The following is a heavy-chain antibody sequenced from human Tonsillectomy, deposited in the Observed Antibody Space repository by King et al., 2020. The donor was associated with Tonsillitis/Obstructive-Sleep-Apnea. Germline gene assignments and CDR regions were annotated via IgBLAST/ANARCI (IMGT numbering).Heavy chain of an antibody. V-gene: IGHV1-18*01. J-gene: IGHJ6*03. D-gene: IGHD3-16*01. Sequence: QLVQSGAEVKKPGASVNVSCKASGYTFSSYGISWVRQAPGQGLEWMGWISGYNGITNYAQKFQGRVTMTTDTSTSTSYMDLRSLRSDDTAVYYCARVRVTFGGVISYYMDVWGKGTTVTVSS. CDR2: ISGYNGIT. CDR3: ARVRVTFGGVISYYMDV. CDR1: GYTFSSYG.